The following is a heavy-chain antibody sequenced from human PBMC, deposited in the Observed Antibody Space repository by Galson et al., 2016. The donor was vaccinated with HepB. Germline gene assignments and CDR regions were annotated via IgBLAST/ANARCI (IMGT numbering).Heavy chain of an antibody. J-gene: IGHJ5*02. CDR1: GGSVSSGSYY. Sequence: SETLSLTCTVSGGSVSSGSYYWTWIRQPPGKGLEWIGYISNSGSTNYNPSLTSRVTISLDTSKNQFSLKLRSVTAADTAVYYGAREEERQLVRRFDPWGQGTLVTVSS. V-gene: IGHV4-61*01. D-gene: IGHD6-13*01. CDR2: ISNSGST. CDR3: AREEERQLVRRFDP.